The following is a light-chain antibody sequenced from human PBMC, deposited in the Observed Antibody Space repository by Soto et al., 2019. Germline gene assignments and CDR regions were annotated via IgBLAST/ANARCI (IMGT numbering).Light chain of an antibody. J-gene: IGKJ1*01. CDR2: AAS. V-gene: IGKV1-12*01. CDR1: QGIGTW. CDR3: QQADSFPQT. Sequence: DIQMTQSPSSVSASVGDRVTITCRASQGIGTWLAWYQQKPGKGPNLLIYAASSLESGVPSRFSGSGSGTGFTLTISSLQPEDFATYYCQQADSFPQTFGQGTKVDIK.